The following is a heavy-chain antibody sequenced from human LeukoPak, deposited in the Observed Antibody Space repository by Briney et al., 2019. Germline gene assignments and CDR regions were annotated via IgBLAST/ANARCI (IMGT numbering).Heavy chain of an antibody. CDR3: ARDNGSGYYHGAFDI. Sequence: GGSLRLSCAASGFTFSSYDMHWVRQATGKGLEWVSAIGTAGDTYYPGSVKGRFTISRENAKNSLYLQMNSLRAEDTAVYYCARDNGSGYYHGAFDIWGQGTMVTASS. J-gene: IGHJ3*02. CDR2: IGTAGDT. CDR1: GFTFSSYD. V-gene: IGHV3-13*01. D-gene: IGHD3-22*01.